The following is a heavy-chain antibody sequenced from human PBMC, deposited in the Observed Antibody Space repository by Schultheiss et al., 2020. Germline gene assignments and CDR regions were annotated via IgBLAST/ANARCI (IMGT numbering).Heavy chain of an antibody. J-gene: IGHJ4*02. Sequence: GESLKISCAASGFTFSSYIMHWVRQAPGKGLEWVSYISSRTSTIYYADSVKGRFTISRDNAKKSLYLQINSLRDEDTAIYYCARETYYDYVWGTTYYFDYWGTGTMVTVSS. CDR3: ARETYYDYVWGTTYYFDY. V-gene: IGHV3-48*02. CDR2: ISSRTSTI. D-gene: IGHD3-16*01. CDR1: GFTFSSYI.